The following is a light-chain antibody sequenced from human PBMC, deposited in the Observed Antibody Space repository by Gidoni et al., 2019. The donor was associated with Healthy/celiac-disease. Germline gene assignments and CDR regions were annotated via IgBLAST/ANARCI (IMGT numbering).Light chain of an antibody. CDR3: QQYNSYSWT. Sequence: DIQMTQSPSTLSASVGDRVTITCRASQSISSWLAWYQQKPGKAPKLLIYDASSWESGVPSRFSGSGSGTEFTLTISRLQPDDFATYYCQQYNSYSWTFXQXTKVEIK. CDR1: QSISSW. CDR2: DAS. V-gene: IGKV1-5*01. J-gene: IGKJ1*01.